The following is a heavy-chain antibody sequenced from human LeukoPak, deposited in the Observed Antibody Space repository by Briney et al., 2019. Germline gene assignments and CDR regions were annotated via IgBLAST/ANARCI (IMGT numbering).Heavy chain of an antibody. CDR2: ISYDGSNK. J-gene: IGHJ4*02. V-gene: IGHV3-30*01. D-gene: IGHD3-22*01. CDR3: ARDLTGRLYYYDSSGYFDY. Sequence: PGGSLRLSCAASGFTFSSYAMHWVRQAPGKGLEGVAVISYDGSNKYYADSVKGRFTISRDNSKNTLYLQMNSLRAEDTAVSYCARDLTGRLYYYDSSGYFDYWGQGTLVTVSS. CDR1: GFTFSSYA.